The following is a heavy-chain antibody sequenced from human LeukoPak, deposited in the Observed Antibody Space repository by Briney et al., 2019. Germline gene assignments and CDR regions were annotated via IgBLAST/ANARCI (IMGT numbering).Heavy chain of an antibody. CDR2: IYYSGST. V-gene: IGHV4-59*01. J-gene: IGHJ4*02. D-gene: IGHD6-6*01. CDR3: ARAPRNYFDY. CDR1: GGSISSYY. Sequence: SETLSLTCTVSGGSISSYYWSWIRQPPGKGLEWIGYIYYSGSTNYNPSLKSRVTISVDTSKNQSSLKLSSVTAADTAVYYCARAPRNYFDYWGQGTLVTVSS.